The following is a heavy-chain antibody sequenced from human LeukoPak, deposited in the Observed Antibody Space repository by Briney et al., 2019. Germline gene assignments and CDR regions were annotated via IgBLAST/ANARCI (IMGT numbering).Heavy chain of an antibody. D-gene: IGHD1-1*01. Sequence: PSETLSLTCIVSGGSISSYYWSWIRQPPGKGLEWIGYIDYSGSTDYNPSLKSRVTMSVDTSKNQFSLRLSSVTAADTAVYYCAREAATRFYLDVWGKGTSVTVSS. J-gene: IGHJ6*03. CDR3: AREAATRFYLDV. CDR1: GGSISSYY. CDR2: IDYSGST. V-gene: IGHV4-59*01.